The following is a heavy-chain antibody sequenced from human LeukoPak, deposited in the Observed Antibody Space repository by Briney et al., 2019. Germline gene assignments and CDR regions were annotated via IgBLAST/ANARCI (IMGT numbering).Heavy chain of an antibody. CDR1: GLTLSRYG. CDR2: IPYDGSTK. J-gene: IGHJ5*02. CDR3: AGVPNVREGEWFDP. D-gene: IGHD3-16*01. Sequence: GRSLRLSCAASGLTLSRYGMHWVRQAPGKGLEWVAVIPYDGSTKNYADSVKDRFTISRDNSENTLYLQMSSLRVEDTAVYYCAGVPNVREGEWFDPWGQGTLVTVSS. V-gene: IGHV3-30*03.